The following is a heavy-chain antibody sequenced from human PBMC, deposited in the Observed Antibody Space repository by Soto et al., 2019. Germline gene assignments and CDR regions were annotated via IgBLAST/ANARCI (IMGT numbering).Heavy chain of an antibody. Sequence: PGGSLRLSCAASGFSFSDYEMIWVRQAPGKGLEWVSYISSGGKTRYYADSVKGRFSVSRDNAENTLFLQMNSLRGEDTAVYYCARDKGYSLNYYYGMDVWGQGTMVTVSS. CDR3: ARDKGYSLNYYYGMDV. CDR2: ISSGGKTR. J-gene: IGHJ6*02. V-gene: IGHV3-48*03. CDR1: GFSFSDYE. D-gene: IGHD4-4*01.